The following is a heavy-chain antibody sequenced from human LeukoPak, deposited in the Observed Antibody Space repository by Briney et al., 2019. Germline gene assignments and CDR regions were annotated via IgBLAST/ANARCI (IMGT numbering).Heavy chain of an antibody. D-gene: IGHD3-3*01. J-gene: IGHJ4*02. Sequence: PGGSLRLSCAASGFTFSSYAMSWVRQAPGKGLEWVSAISGGGGSTYYADSVKGRFTISRDNSKNTLYLQMNSLRAEDTAVYYCASQVLRFLEWPFDYWGRGTLVTVSS. CDR3: ASQVLRFLEWPFDY. CDR1: GFTFSSYA. CDR2: ISGGGGST. V-gene: IGHV3-23*01.